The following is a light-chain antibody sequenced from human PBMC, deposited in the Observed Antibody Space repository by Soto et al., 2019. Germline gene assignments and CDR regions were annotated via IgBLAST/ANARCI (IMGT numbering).Light chain of an antibody. CDR1: QSVSNSY. CDR2: GAS. V-gene: IGKV3-20*01. CDR3: QQYGGSPWT. J-gene: IGKJ1*01. Sequence: ESVLTQSPGTLSLSPGERATLSCRASQSVSNSYLAWYQQKPGQAPRLLIYGASSRATGIPDRFSGSGSGTDVALTISRLEPEDFAVYRCQQYGGSPWTFGQGTKVDIK.